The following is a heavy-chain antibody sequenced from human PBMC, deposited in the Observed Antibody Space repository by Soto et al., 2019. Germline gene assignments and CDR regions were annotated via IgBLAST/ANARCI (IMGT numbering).Heavy chain of an antibody. Sequence: EVQLLESGGGLVQPGGSLRLSCAASGFTFSNYAMSWVRQAPGKGLEWVSAISGSGCSTYYADSGKVRFTISRDNSKNTLFLQMNSLRAEDTAVYYCAKDRYCSGGSCYSEWAFDIWGQGTMVTVSS. CDR3: AKDRYCSGGSCYSEWAFDI. D-gene: IGHD2-15*01. CDR1: GFTFSNYA. J-gene: IGHJ3*02. V-gene: IGHV3-23*01. CDR2: ISGSGCST.